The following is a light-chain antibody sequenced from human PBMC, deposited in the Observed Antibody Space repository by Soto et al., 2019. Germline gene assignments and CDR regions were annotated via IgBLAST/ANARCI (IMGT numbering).Light chain of an antibody. CDR1: QTINTW. J-gene: IGKJ4*01. V-gene: IGKV1-5*01. CDR3: QQYHSFSPEGLT. CDR2: DAS. Sequence: DIKLTQSPSTLSASVGERVTITFRATQTINTWLAWYQHKPGKAPKLLIYDASTLQTGVPSRFSGYSSGTEFTLTISSLQPDDFATYFCQQYHSFSPEGLTFGGGTKVDIK.